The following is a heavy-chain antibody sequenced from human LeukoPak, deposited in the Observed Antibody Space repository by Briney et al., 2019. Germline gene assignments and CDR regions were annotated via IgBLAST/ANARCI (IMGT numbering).Heavy chain of an antibody. CDR3: AKPRDYYGPFAY. CDR1: GFAFSTYG. V-gene: IGHV3-23*01. D-gene: IGHD3-10*01. CDR2: IIPSGSST. Sequence: GGSLRLSCAASGFAFSTYGMNWVRQAPGKGLEWVSGIIPSGSSTYYADSVKGRFTISRGNSKNTLYLQMNSLRAEDTAVYYCAKPRDYYGPFAYWGQGTLVTVSP. J-gene: IGHJ4*02.